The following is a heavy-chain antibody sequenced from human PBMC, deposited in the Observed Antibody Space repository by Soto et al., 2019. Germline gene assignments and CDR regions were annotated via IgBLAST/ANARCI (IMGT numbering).Heavy chain of an antibody. CDR2: IKQDGSEK. J-gene: IGHJ6*03. CDR3: ARVPTTVTKTNYYYMDV. CDR1: GFTFSSYW. D-gene: IGHD4-17*01. Sequence: GGSLRLSCAASGFTFSSYWMSWVRQAPGKGLEWVANIKQDGSEKYYVDSVKGRFTISRDNAKNYLYLQMNSLRAEDTAVYYCARVPTTVTKTNYYYMDVWGKGTTVTVSS. V-gene: IGHV3-7*01.